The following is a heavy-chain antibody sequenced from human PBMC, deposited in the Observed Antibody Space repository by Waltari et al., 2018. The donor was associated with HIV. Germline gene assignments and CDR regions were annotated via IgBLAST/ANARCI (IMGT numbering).Heavy chain of an antibody. J-gene: IGHJ6*02. V-gene: IGHV3-53*01. CDR2: CYSNWNT. D-gene: IGHD3-16*02. Sequence: EVQLVESGGNLTRPGGSLRLSCVGSGFTVSDNYMSWVRQAPGKGGEGFLFCYSNWNTRYGGSVKGLVTIFRDNSKNRLYLQINTLGVDDTAVYYCARMQRFDGSEQSRYFYFGMDVWGQGTTVTVSS. CDR3: ARMQRFDGSEQSRYFYFGMDV. CDR1: GFTVSDNY.